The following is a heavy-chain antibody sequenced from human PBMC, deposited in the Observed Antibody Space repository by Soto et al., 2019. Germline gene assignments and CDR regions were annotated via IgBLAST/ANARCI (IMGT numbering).Heavy chain of an antibody. V-gene: IGHV4-39*01. Sequence: SATLSVTCTVCGGSISSNSYPWGWVSQPPGKGLEWIGRIYYSGSTYYNPSPKSRVTIPADTSKNQFSLRLSSVTAADTAGSYCARINMVYAWLDWFDPWGQGTLVTVS. CDR2: IYYSGST. J-gene: IGHJ5*02. D-gene: IGHD2-8*01. CDR3: ARINMVYAWLDWFDP. CDR1: GGSISSNSYP.